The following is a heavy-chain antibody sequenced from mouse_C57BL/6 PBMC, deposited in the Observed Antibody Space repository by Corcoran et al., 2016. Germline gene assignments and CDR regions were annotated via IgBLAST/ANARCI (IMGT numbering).Heavy chain of an antibody. J-gene: IGHJ3*01. V-gene: IGHV9-3*01. CDR3: ARSGRPDYRYLAWFAY. CDR1: GYTFTTYG. Sequence: QIQLVQSGPELKKPGETVKISCKASGYTFTTYGMSWVKQAPGKGLKWMGWINTYSGVPTYADDFKGRFAFSLETSASTAYLQINNLKNEDTATYFCARSGRPDYRYLAWFAYWGQGTLVTVSA. CDR2: INTYSGVP. D-gene: IGHD2-12*01.